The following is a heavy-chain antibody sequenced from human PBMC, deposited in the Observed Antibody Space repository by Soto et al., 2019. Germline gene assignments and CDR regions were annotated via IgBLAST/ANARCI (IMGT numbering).Heavy chain of an antibody. J-gene: IGHJ4*02. D-gene: IGHD3-10*01. V-gene: IGHV3-11*06. CDR1: GFTFSDCY. CDR2: ISSSGRYT. CDR3: ARIGGELLYQFFFDY. Sequence: PGGSLRLSCAASGFTFSDCYMTWIRQAPGKGPEWVSYISSSGRYTNYADSVKGRFTISRDNARNTVFPQLNSLRAEDTAIYYCARIGGELLYQFFFDYWGLGTLVTVSS.